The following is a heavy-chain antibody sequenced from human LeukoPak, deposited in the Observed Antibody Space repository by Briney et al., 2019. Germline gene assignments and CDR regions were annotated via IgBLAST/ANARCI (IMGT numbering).Heavy chain of an antibody. V-gene: IGHV3-23*01. D-gene: IGHD3-3*01. J-gene: IGHJ3*02. CDR1: GFTFSSYW. CDR2: FSGNGEWT. CDR3: AKDGFNYTSRDNDGFDT. Sequence: GGSLRLSCAASGFTFSSYWMHWVRQAPGKGLEWVSTFSGNGEWTHYTDSVKGRFTTSRDKTKNTLYLQMNSLIFEDTALYYCAKDGFNYTSRDNDGFDTWGQGTMVTVSS.